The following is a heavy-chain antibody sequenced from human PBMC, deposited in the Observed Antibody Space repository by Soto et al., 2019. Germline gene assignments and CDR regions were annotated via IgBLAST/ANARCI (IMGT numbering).Heavy chain of an antibody. V-gene: IGHV1-69*12. CDR3: AREEDTAMVTQNWFDP. J-gene: IGHJ5*02. CDR2: IIPVFGTA. CDR1: GGTFSSYA. Sequence: QVKLVQSGAEVKKPGSSVKVSCKASGGTFSSYAISWVRQAPGQGLEWMGGIIPVFGTANYAQKFQGRVTITADESTSTAYMELSSLRSEDTAVYYCAREEDTAMVTQNWFDPWGQGTLVTVSS. D-gene: IGHD5-18*01.